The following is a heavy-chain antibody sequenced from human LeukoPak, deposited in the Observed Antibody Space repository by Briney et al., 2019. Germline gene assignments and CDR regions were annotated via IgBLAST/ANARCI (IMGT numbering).Heavy chain of an antibody. CDR1: VYTFTDYY. CDR3: ASLGATTIYYYGMDV. J-gene: IGHJ6*02. D-gene: IGHD1-26*01. CDR2: IDPKSGGT. Sequence: ASVKVSCKASVYTFTDYYVHWVRQAPGQGLEWMGWIDPKSGGTSYAQKFQGRVTMTRDTSITTIYMDLSRLRSDDSALYYCASLGATTIYYYGMDVWGQGTTVTVSS. V-gene: IGHV1-2*02.